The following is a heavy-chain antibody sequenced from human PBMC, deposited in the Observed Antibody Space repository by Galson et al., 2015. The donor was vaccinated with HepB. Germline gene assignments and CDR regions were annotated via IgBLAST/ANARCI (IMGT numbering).Heavy chain of an antibody. J-gene: IGHJ5*02. V-gene: IGHV4-34*01. CDR2: INHSGST. Sequence: LSLTCAVYGGSFSGYYWSWIRQPPGKGLEWIGEINHSGSTNYNPSLKSRVTISVDTSKNQFSLKLSSVTAADTAVYYCARREMDTAMTYNWFDPWGQGTLVTVSS. D-gene: IGHD5-18*01. CDR1: GGSFSGYY. CDR3: ARREMDTAMTYNWFDP.